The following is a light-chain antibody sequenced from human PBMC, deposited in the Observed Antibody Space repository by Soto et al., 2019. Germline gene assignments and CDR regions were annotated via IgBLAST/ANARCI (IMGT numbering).Light chain of an antibody. Sequence: QASLTQPPSAPGYTGQSVTISCTATRSDVGGYEYVSPSERHPGKVPKLIIYDVSEQPAGVPDRLPGSKSGNTASLTISGRQAEYEADYTCCSFAGSYTYVVGGGTKVTVL. CDR2: DVS. CDR1: RSDVGGYEY. V-gene: IGLV2-11*01. J-gene: IGLJ1*01. CDR3: CSFAGSYTYV.